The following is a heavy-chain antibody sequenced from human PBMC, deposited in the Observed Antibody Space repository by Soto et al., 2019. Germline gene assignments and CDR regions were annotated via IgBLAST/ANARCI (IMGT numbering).Heavy chain of an antibody. CDR2: IIPTLGTP. J-gene: IGHJ4*02. Sequence: QVQLVQSGAEVKKPGASVTVSCKASGGIFSNFAFNWMRQSPGQGLEWMGGIIPTLGTPHYAQKFLGRVTITADESTRTVYMEMSSLTVEYTAVYYCAIVGRGAYDYWGQGTLVIVSS. CDR3: AIVGRGAYDY. V-gene: IGHV1-69*01. D-gene: IGHD3-10*01. CDR1: GGIFSNFA.